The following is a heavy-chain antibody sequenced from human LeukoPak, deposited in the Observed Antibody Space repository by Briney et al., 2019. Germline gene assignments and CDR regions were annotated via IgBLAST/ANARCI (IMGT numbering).Heavy chain of an antibody. J-gene: IGHJ4*02. CDR3: ARLSYGDYGDTRSPKLYHLDY. D-gene: IGHD4-17*01. CDR2: IYPGDSDT. V-gene: IGHV5-51*01. CDR1: GYSFTSYW. Sequence: GESLKISCKGSGYSFTSYWIGWVRQMPGKGLEWMGIIYPGDSDTRYSPSFQGQVTISADKSISTAYLQWSSLKASDTAMYYCARLSYGDYGDTRSPKLYHLDYWGQGTLVTVSS.